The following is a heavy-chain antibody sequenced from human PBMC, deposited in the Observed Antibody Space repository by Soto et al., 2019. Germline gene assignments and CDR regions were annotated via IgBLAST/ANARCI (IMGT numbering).Heavy chain of an antibody. CDR1: GFTFSSYA. CDR3: ARGPSSLTRFXX. Sequence: GALSISFAASGFTFSSYAMHWVRQAPGKGLEWVAVISYDGSNKYXADSVXXXXXXXXXXXXXTXYLQMNSLRAEDTAVYYCARGPSSLTRFXXWXQGTLVTVSS. D-gene: IGHD2-2*01. V-gene: IGHV3-30-3*01. J-gene: IGHJ4*02. CDR2: ISYDGSNK.